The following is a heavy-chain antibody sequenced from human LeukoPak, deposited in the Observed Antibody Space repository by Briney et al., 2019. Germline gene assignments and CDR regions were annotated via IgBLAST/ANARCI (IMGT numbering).Heavy chain of an antibody. V-gene: IGHV5-51*01. CDR1: GFGFTSYW. D-gene: IGHD5-24*01. Sequence: GVALKISSKGSGFGFTSYWIGWVRQMPGKGLEWMGIIYLVDSDTRYSPSFRGQVTISADKSISTGYLQWSSLKASDTAMYYCARREMATIHFDYWGQGTLVTVSS. J-gene: IGHJ4*02. CDR3: ARREMATIHFDY. CDR2: IYLVDSDT.